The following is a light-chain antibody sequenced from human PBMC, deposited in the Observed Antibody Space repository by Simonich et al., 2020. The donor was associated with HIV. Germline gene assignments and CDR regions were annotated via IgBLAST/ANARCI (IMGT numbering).Light chain of an antibody. V-gene: IGLV2-14*01. Sequence: QSALTKPASVSGSPGQSITISCSGTSSDVGGYNYVSWYQQHPGKAPKLIITDVYKRPSGVSNRFSGSKSGNTASLTISGLQAEDEADYYCSSYTTSTTLVFGGGSKLTVL. J-gene: IGLJ3*02. CDR1: SSDVGGYNY. CDR2: DVY. CDR3: SSYTTSTTLV.